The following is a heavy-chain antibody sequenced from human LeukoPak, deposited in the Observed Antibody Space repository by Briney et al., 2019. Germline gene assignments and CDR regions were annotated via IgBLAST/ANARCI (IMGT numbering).Heavy chain of an antibody. CDR1: GGSITSRSFY. CDR3: ARRGNGSFYYFDD. CDR2: VYYSGRT. V-gene: IGHV4-39*02. J-gene: IGHJ4*02. Sequence: SETLSLTCTVSGGSITSRSFYWGWIRQPPGKNLEWIGNVYYSGRTSYNPSLKTRVTISVDTSRNHFSLKLTSVTAADTAVYYCARRGNGSFYYFDDWGQGTLVTVSS. D-gene: IGHD1-26*01.